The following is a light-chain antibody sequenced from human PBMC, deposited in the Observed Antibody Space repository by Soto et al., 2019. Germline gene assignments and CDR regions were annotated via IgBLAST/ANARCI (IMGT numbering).Light chain of an antibody. Sequence: EIVLTQSPGTLSLSPGERATLSCRASQSVSSSYLAWYQQKPGQAPRLLIYGASSRATGIPDRFSGSGSETDFTRTISRLEPEDFALYYCQQYGSSSWTFGQGNKVEIK. V-gene: IGKV3-20*01. CDR2: GAS. J-gene: IGKJ1*01. CDR3: QQYGSSSWT. CDR1: QSVSSSY.